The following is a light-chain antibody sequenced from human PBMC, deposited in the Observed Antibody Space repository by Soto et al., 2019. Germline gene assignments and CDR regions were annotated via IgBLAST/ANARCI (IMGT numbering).Light chain of an antibody. J-gene: IGKJ5*01. CDR2: DAY. V-gene: IGKV3-11*01. CDR3: QQRHMWPIT. Sequence: EVVLTPPPVTLSLSPWERATLSCRASQSFRGLLAWYQQKPGQAPRLLIYDAYNRATGIPPRFSGSGSGTDFTLTISSLEPEDSAVYYCQQRHMWPITFGQGTRLEIK. CDR1: QSFRGL.